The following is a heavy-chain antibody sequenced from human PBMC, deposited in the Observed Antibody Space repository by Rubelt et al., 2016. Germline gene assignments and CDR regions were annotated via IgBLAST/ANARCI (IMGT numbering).Heavy chain of an antibody. CDR2: ISGSGGST. CDR1: GFTFGSFT. J-gene: IGHJ4*02. D-gene: IGHD3-10*01. Sequence: GGSLRLSCAGSGFTFGSFTLNWVRQAPGKGLEWVSSISGSGGSTYYADSVKGRFTISRDNSKNTLYLQMNSLRAEDTAVYYCAKDKGWFGELSHYWGQGTLVTVSS. CDR3: AKDKGWFGELSHY. V-gene: IGHV3-23*01.